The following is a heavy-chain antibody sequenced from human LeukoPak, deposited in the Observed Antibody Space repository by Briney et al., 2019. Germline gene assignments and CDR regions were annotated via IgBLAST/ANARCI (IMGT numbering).Heavy chain of an antibody. CDR2: ISYDGSNK. CDR3: ARTPVTREIDS. J-gene: IGHJ4*02. CDR1: GFTFSSYS. D-gene: IGHD4-11*01. Sequence: GGSLRLSCAASGFTFSSYSMHRVRQAPGKGLEWVAVISYDGSNKYYSDSVKGRFTISRDNSKNTLYLQMNSLRAEDTAVYYCARTPVTREIDSWGQGTLVTVSS. V-gene: IGHV3-30*04.